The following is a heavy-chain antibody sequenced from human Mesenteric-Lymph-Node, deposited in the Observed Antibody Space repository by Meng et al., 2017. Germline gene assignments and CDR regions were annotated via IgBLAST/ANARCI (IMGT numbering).Heavy chain of an antibody. D-gene: IGHD2-2*01. Sequence: GESLKISCAASGFAFSSYGMHWVRQAPGKGLEWVANIKEDGSEKNYVDSVKGRFTISRDNAKKSMSLQMNSLRVEDTAMYYCARVRAAMGTMTPFAYWGQGTLVTVSS. J-gene: IGHJ4*02. V-gene: IGHV3-7*04. CDR2: IKEDGSEK. CDR3: ARVRAAMGTMTPFAY. CDR1: GFAFSSYG.